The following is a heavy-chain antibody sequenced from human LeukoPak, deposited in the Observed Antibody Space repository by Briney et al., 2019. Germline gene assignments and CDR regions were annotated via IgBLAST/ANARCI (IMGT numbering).Heavy chain of an antibody. CDR3: ARRPPSYYDSSGYFDY. J-gene: IGHJ4*02. V-gene: IGHV4-30-2*01. Sequence: SQTLSLTCAVSGGSISSGGYSWSWIRQPPGKGLEWIGYIYHSGSTYYNPSLKSRVTISVDTSKNQFSLKLSSVTAADTAVYYCARRPPSYYDSSGYFDYWGQGTLVTVSS. CDR2: IYHSGST. D-gene: IGHD3-22*01. CDR1: GGSISSGGYS.